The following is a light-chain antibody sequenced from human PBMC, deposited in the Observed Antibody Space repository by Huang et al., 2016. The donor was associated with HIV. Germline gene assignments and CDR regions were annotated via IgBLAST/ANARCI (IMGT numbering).Light chain of an antibody. CDR2: GAS. CDR1: QSVSSSY. Sequence: EIVLTQSPGTLSLSPGERATLSCRASQSVSSSYLAWYQQKPGQAPRLLIDGASSRATGTPDRFSGGGAGTDFALTISRLEPEDFAVYYCQQYGDSPITFGQGTRLEIK. V-gene: IGKV3-20*01. CDR3: QQYGDSPIT. J-gene: IGKJ5*01.